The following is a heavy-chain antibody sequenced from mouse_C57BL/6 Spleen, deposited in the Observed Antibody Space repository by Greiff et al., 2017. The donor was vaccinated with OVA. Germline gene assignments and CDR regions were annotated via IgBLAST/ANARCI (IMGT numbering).Heavy chain of an antibody. D-gene: IGHD1-1*01. V-gene: IGHV3-6*01. J-gene: IGHJ2*01. CDR2: ISYDGSN. Sequence: EVKLQESGPGLVKPSQSLSLTCSVTGYSITSGYYWNWLRQFPGNKLEWMGYISYDGSNNYNPSLKNRISITRDTSKNQFFLKLNSVTTEDTATYYCARAADYYGSRFDYWGQGTTLTVSS. CDR3: ARAADYYGSRFDY. CDR1: GYSITSGYY.